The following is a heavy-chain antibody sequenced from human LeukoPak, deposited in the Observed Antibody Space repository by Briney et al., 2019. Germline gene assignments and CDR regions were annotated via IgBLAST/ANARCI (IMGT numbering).Heavy chain of an antibody. Sequence: PSETLSLTCIVSGGSISSDSWSWIRQPPGKGLEWIGYISYIGSTNYNPSLKSRVTISVDTSKNQFSLKLSSVTAADTAVYYCARRKKLTGIGYWGQGTLVTVSS. V-gene: IGHV4-59*12. CDR1: GGSISSDS. CDR2: ISYIGST. J-gene: IGHJ4*02. D-gene: IGHD1-20*01. CDR3: ARRKKLTGIGY.